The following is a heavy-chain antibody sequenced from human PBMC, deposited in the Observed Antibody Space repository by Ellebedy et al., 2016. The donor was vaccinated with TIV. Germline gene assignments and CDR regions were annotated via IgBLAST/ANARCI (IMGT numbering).Heavy chain of an antibody. CDR3: ASYSYGYGGFDY. J-gene: IGHJ4*02. Sequence: SETLSLXXTVSGGSISSSSYYWGWIRQPPGKGLEWIGSIYYSGSTYYNPSLKSRVTISVDTSKNQFSLKLSSVTAADTAVYYCASYSYGYGGFDYWGQGTLVTVSS. V-gene: IGHV4-39*07. CDR1: GGSISSSSYY. D-gene: IGHD5-18*01. CDR2: IYYSGST.